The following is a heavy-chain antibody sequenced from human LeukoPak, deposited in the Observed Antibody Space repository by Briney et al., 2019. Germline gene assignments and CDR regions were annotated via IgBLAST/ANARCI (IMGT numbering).Heavy chain of an antibody. CDR2: IYYTGTT. J-gene: IGHJ3*02. CDR1: GGSLSSDY. V-gene: IGHV4-59*01. CDR3: ARTNAFGN. Sequence: SETLSLTCTVSGGSLSSDYWNWIRQPPGKGLEWIGYIYYTGTTDYSPSLKSRVTISLDMSKNQFSLKLRSVTAADTAVYYCARTNAFGNRGQGTMVTVSS.